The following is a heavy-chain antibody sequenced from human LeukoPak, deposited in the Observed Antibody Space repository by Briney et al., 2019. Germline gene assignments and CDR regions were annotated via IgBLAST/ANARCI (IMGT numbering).Heavy chain of an antibody. CDR2: ISGSGGST. Sequence: PGGSLRLPCAASGFTFSSYAMSWVRQAPGKGLEWVSAISGSGGSTYYADSVKGRFTISRDNSKNTLYLQMNSLRAEDTAVYYCAKDGNYDILTGYYDWGQGTLVTVSS. V-gene: IGHV3-23*01. J-gene: IGHJ4*02. CDR1: GFTFSSYA. CDR3: AKDGNYDILTGYYD. D-gene: IGHD3-9*01.